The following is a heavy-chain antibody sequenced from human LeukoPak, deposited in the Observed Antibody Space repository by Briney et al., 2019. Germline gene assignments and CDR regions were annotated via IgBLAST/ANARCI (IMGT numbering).Heavy chain of an antibody. CDR2: IYYSGST. Sequence: SETLSLTCTVSGGSISSSSYYWGWIRQPPGKGLEWIGSIYYSGSTYYNPSLKSRVTISVDTSKNQFSLKLSSVTAADTAVYYCARVGYSGSYYPRYYYYGMDVWGQGTTVTVSS. J-gene: IGHJ6*02. D-gene: IGHD1-26*01. CDR1: GGSISSSSYY. V-gene: IGHV4-39*07. CDR3: ARVGYSGSYYPRYYYYGMDV.